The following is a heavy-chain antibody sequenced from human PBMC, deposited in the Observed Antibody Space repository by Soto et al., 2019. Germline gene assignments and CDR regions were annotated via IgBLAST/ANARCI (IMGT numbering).Heavy chain of an antibody. CDR2: INPNSGGT. Sequence: QVQLVQSGAEVKKPGASVKVSCKASGYTFTGYYMHWVRQAPGQGLEWMGWINPNSGGTNYAQKFQGWVTMTRDTSISTAYMELSRLRSDDTAVYYCARVASSGAHSMVATSRSRYYYGMDVWGQGTTVTVSS. J-gene: IGHJ6*02. CDR1: GYTFTGYY. D-gene: IGHD5-12*01. V-gene: IGHV1-2*04. CDR3: ARVASSGAHSMVATSRSRYYYGMDV.